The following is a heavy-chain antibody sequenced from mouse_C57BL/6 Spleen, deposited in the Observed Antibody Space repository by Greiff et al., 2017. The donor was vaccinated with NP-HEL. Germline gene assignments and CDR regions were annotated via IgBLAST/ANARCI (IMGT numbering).Heavy chain of an antibody. CDR1: GYSFTDYN. V-gene: IGHV1-39*01. CDR3: ARNYGSSYAMDY. CDR2: INPNYGTT. D-gene: IGHD1-1*01. Sequence: EVKLVESGPELVKPGASVKISCKASGYSFTDYNMNWVKQSNGKSLEWIGVINPNYGTTSYNQKFKGKATLTVDQSSSTAYMQLNSLTSEDSAVYYCARNYGSSYAMDYWGQGTSVTVSS. J-gene: IGHJ4*01.